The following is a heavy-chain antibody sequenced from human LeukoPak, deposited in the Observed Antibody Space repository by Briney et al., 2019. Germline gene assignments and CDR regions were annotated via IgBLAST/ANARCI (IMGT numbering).Heavy chain of an antibody. V-gene: IGHV3-74*01. Sequence: GGSLRLSCAASGFTFSTYWMHWVRQAPGKGLVWVSRINSDGSSTNYADSVKGRFTISRDNTKSSLYLQMNSLRAEDTAVFYCARDQYDTWSRRGNFDSWGQGTLVIVSS. CDR2: INSDGSST. J-gene: IGHJ4*02. D-gene: IGHD3-3*01. CDR3: ARDQYDTWSRRGNFDS. CDR1: GFTFSTYW.